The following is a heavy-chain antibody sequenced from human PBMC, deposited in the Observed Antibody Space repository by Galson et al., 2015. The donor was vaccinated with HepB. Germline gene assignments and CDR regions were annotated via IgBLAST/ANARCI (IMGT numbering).Heavy chain of an antibody. Sequence: QSGAEVKKPGESLRISCKGSGYSFTSYWISWVRQMPGKGLEWMGRIDPSDSYTNYSPSFQGHVTISADKSISTAYLQWSSLKASDTAMYYCARTALGYCSSTSCYAFYYYGMDVWGQGTTVTVSS. J-gene: IGHJ6*02. CDR1: GYSFTSYW. CDR3: ARTALGYCSSTSCYAFYYYGMDV. D-gene: IGHD2-2*01. V-gene: IGHV5-10-1*01. CDR2: IDPSDSYT.